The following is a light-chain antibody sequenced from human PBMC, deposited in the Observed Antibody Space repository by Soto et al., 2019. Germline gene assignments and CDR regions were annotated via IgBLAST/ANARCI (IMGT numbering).Light chain of an antibody. J-gene: IGKJ2*01. V-gene: IGKV1-6*01. CDR2: PAS. CDR1: QGIRND. Sequence: AIQMTQSPSSLSASVGDRVTITCRASQGIRNDLGWYQQKPGKAPKLLIYPASSLQSGVPSRFSGSGSGTDFTLTISSLQPEDFAPYYCLQDYNYPYTFGQGTKLEIK. CDR3: LQDYNYPYT.